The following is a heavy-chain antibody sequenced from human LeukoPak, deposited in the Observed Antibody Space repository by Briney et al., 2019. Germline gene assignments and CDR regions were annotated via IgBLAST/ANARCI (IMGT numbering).Heavy chain of an antibody. CDR1: GGSISSNNYY. CDR2: IYYSGST. CDR3: MRQSPRRQWLVMRPDAGGY. V-gene: IGHV4-39*01. D-gene: IGHD6-19*01. J-gene: IGHJ4*02. Sequence: SETLSLTCTVSGGSISSNNYYWGWVRQPPGKGLEWIGSIYYSGSTYYNPSLQSRITISVDASKNQFSLKMRSVTAADTAVYYCMRQSPRRQWLVMRPDAGGYWGQGTLVTVSS.